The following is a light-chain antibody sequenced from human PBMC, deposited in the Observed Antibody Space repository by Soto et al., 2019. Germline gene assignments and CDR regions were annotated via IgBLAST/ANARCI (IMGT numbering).Light chain of an antibody. Sequence: SALTQPASVSGSPGQSITISCTGTSSDVGGHNYVSWYQQHPGTAPKLMIYEVTNRPSGVSNRFSGPKSGNTASLTISGLQAEDEADYYCSSYTSSTTLDVVFGGGTKLTVL. CDR1: SSDVGGHNY. V-gene: IGLV2-14*01. CDR2: EVT. CDR3: SSYTSSTTLDVV. J-gene: IGLJ2*01.